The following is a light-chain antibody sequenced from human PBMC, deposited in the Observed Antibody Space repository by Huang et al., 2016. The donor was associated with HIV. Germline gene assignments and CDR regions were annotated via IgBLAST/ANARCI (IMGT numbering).Light chain of an antibody. Sequence: EVVMTQSPATLSVSPGERAALSCRASQSVSSDLAWYQQKPGQAPRLLIYGASTRAPGIPARFGGGGSGTEFTLTIISLQSEDFAVYYCQQYNNWPPITFGQGTRLEIK. CDR2: GAS. J-gene: IGKJ5*01. CDR3: QQYNNWPPIT. CDR1: QSVSSD. V-gene: IGKV3-15*01.